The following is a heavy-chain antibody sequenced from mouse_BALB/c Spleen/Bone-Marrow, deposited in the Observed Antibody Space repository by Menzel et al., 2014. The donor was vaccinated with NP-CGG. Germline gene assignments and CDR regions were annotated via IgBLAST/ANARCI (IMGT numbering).Heavy chain of an antibody. J-gene: IGHJ2*01. CDR3: ARIYCYGREYFDY. V-gene: IGHV14-3*02. Sequence: VQLQQSGAELVKPGASVKLSCTASGFNIKDTYMHWVKQRPEQGLEWIGRIDPANGNTKYDPKFQGKATITADTSSNTAYLQLSSLTSEDTAVYYCARIYCYGREYFDYWGQGTTLTVSS. D-gene: IGHD1-1*01. CDR2: IDPANGNT. CDR1: GFNIKDTY.